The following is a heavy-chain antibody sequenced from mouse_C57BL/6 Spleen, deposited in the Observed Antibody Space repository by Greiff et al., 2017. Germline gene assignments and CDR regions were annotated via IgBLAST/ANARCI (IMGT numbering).Heavy chain of an antibody. Sequence: QVQLQQSGAELVRPGASVKLSCKASGYTFTDYYINWVKQRPGQGLEWIARIYPGSGNTYYNEKFKGKATLTAEKSSSTAYMQLSSLTSEDSAVYFCARLSGTDYFDYWGQGTTLTVSS. D-gene: IGHD3-3*01. CDR2: IYPGSGNT. CDR3: ARLSGTDYFDY. V-gene: IGHV1-76*01. CDR1: GYTFTDYY. J-gene: IGHJ2*01.